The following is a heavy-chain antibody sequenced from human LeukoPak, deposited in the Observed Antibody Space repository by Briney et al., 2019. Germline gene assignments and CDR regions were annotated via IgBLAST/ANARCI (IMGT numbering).Heavy chain of an antibody. J-gene: IGHJ4*02. CDR1: GFTFSNFA. CDR2: MSYDGSNK. CDR3: ARFRTASAYDAFQY. D-gene: IGHD5-12*01. Sequence: GRSLRLSCAASGFTFSNFAIHWVRQAPGKGLEWMAFMSYDGSNKYYADSVKGRFTISRDNSKNTLYLLRDGLTTEDTAVYYCARFRTASAYDAFQYWGQGTLVTVSS. V-gene: IGHV3-30*04.